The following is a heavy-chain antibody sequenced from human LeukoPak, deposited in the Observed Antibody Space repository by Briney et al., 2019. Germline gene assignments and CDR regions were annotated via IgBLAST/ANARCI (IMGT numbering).Heavy chain of an antibody. CDR3: AKTGIAAAGGPFDY. J-gene: IGHJ4*02. Sequence: GGSLRLSCAASGFTFSSYGTHWVRQAPGKGLEWVAFIRYDGSNKYYADSVKGRFTISRDNSKNTLYLQMNSLRAADTAVYYCAKTGIAAAGGPFDYWGQGTLVTVSS. V-gene: IGHV3-30*02. CDR1: GFTFSSYG. CDR2: IRYDGSNK. D-gene: IGHD6-13*01.